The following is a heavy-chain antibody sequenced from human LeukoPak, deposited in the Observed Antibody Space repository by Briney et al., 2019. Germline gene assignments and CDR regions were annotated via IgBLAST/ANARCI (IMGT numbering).Heavy chain of an antibody. Sequence: SEALSLTCAVYGESFSGYYWSWIRQPPGKGLEWIGEINHSGSTNYNLSLKSRVTISVDTSKNQFSLKLNSVTAADTAVYYCARVAVTGTFDYWGQGTLVTVSS. J-gene: IGHJ4*02. D-gene: IGHD1-7*01. CDR3: ARVAVTGTFDY. V-gene: IGHV4-34*01. CDR1: GESFSGYY. CDR2: INHSGST.